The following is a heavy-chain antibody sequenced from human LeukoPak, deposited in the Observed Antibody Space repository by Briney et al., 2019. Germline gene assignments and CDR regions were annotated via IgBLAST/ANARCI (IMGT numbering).Heavy chain of an antibody. Sequence: GGSLTLSCAASGFTFSSYAMHWVRQAPGEGLEWVGVISYYGTNKFYADSVKGRFTISRDNSKNTLYLQMNSLRAEDTAVYYGAGEDSSGYDSYYYYGMDVWGQGTTVTVSS. V-gene: IGHV3-30-3*01. D-gene: IGHD5-12*01. CDR1: GFTFSSYA. CDR2: ISYYGTNK. CDR3: AGEDSSGYDSYYYYGMDV. J-gene: IGHJ6*02.